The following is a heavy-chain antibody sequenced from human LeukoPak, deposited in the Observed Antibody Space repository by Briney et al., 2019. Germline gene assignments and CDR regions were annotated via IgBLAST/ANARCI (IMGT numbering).Heavy chain of an antibody. CDR2: ISGSGGST. J-gene: IGHJ5*02. V-gene: IGHV3-23*01. CDR1: GFTFSSYA. CDR3: ASMVRGDNWFDP. Sequence: PGGSLRLSCAASGFTFSSYAMSWVRQAPGKGLEWVSAISGSGGSTHYADSVKGRFTISRDNSKNTLYLQMNSLRAEDTAVYYCASMVRGDNWFDPWGQGTLVTVSS. D-gene: IGHD3-10*01.